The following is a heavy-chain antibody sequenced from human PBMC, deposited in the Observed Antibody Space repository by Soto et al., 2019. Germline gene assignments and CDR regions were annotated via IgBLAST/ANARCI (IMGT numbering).Heavy chain of an antibody. Sequence: QVTLKESGPVLVKPTETLTMTCTVSGFSLSNAGMGVRWIRQPTGKALEWLAHIFSTDARRFSTPLENRLTISKDTFNSQVVLIMTNMDPVDTATYSCAQTEDGGRRRTPAVWFDAWGQGTLVTFA. J-gene: IGHJ5*02. CDR3: AQTEDGGRRRTPAVWFDA. CDR1: GFSLSNAGMG. V-gene: IGHV2-26*01. D-gene: IGHD1-1*01. CDR2: IFSTDAR.